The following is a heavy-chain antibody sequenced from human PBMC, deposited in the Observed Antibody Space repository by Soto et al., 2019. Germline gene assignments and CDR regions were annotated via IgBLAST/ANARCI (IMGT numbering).Heavy chain of an antibody. V-gene: IGHV3-23*01. J-gene: IGHJ1*01. CDR2: ISGSGGST. Sequence: GGSLRLSCAASGFTFSSYAMSWVRQAPGKGLEWVSAISGSGGSTYYADSVKGRFTISIDNSKNTLYLQMNSLRAEDTAVYYCAKDRHSLAAAGTFQHWGQGTLVTVSS. CDR3: AKDRHSLAAAGTFQH. CDR1: GFTFSSYA. D-gene: IGHD6-13*01.